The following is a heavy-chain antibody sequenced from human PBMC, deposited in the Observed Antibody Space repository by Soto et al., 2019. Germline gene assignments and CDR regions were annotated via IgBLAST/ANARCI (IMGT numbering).Heavy chain of an antibody. CDR1: GYSFTSYW. CDR3: ARPLGGSYHYYYYGRDV. CDR2: IDPIDSYT. Sequence: VESLKISCKGSGYSFTSYWISWVRQMPWKGLEWMGRIDPIDSYTNYSPSFQGHVTISADKSISTAYLQWSSLKASDTAMYYCARPLGGSYHYYYYGRDVWGKGTPVTVSA. D-gene: IGHD1-26*01. V-gene: IGHV5-10-1*01. J-gene: IGHJ6*04.